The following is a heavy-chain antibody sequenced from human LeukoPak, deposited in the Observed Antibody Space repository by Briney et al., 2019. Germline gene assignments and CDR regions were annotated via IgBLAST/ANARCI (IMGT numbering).Heavy chain of an antibody. CDR1: GFTFNTYG. D-gene: IGHD3-3*01. CDR3: AKEAHYDFCSGYFS. Sequence: GGSLRLSCAASGFTFNTYGMYWVRQAPGKGLEWVTFIRYDGRNKNYADSVKGRFTISRDNSKNTLYLQMNSLRAEDTAVYYCAKEAHYDFCSGYFSWGQGTLVTVSS. V-gene: IGHV3-30*02. J-gene: IGHJ4*02. CDR2: IRYDGRNK.